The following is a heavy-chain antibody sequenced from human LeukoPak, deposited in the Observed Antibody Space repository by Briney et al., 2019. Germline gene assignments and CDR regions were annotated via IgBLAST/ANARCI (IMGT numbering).Heavy chain of an antibody. Sequence: GGSLRLSCAASGFTFSAFGMNWVRQAPGKGLEWVSTITKSGDSTYYVDSVKGRFTISRDNAKNTVYLQMNSLRAEDTAVYYCARDLSSDYWGQGTLVTVSS. J-gene: IGHJ4*02. V-gene: IGHV3-23*01. CDR1: GFTFSAFG. CDR2: ITKSGDST. CDR3: ARDLSSDY. D-gene: IGHD2/OR15-2a*01.